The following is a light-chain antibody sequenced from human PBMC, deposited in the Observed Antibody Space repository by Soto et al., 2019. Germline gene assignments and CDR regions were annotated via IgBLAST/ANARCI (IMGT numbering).Light chain of an antibody. CDR3: QQYGSSPEVT. V-gene: IGKV3-20*01. CDR1: QSVSSSY. J-gene: IGKJ3*01. CDR2: GAS. Sequence: EIVLTQSPGTLSLSPGERATLSCRASQSVSSSYLAWYQHKPGQAPSLLIYGASSRATGIPDRFSGSGSGTDFTLTITRLEPEDFAVYYCQQYGSSPEVTFGPGTKVDIK.